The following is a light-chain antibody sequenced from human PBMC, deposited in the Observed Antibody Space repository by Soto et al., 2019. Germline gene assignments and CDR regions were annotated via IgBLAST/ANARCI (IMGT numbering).Light chain of an antibody. CDR2: GAS. CDR1: QSVGSSH. CDR3: QQYGSSPWT. V-gene: IGKV3-20*01. J-gene: IGKJ1*01. Sequence: EIVLTQSPGTLSLSPRERATLSCRASQSVGSSHLAWYQQKPGQAPRLLIYGASSRATGIPDRFSGSGSGTDFTLTISRLEPEDSAVYYCQQYGSSPWTFGQGTKVEIK.